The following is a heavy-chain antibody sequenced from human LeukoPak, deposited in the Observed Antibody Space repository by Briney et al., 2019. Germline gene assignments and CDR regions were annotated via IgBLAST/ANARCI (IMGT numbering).Heavy chain of an antibody. CDR2: IRQDGLEK. J-gene: IGHJ4*02. D-gene: IGHD3-22*01. Sequence: PGGSLRLSCAASGFTFSRHWMSWVRQAPGKRLEWVANIRQDGLEKYYVASVQGRFTISRDNAKNSLYLQMNSLKAGDTAVYYCARAPYYESSGPLWGQGTLVSVSS. CDR3: ARAPYYESSGPL. V-gene: IGHV3-7*04. CDR1: GFTFSRHW.